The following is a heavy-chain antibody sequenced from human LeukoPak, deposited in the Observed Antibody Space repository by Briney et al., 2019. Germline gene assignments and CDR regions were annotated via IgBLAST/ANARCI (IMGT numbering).Heavy chain of an antibody. V-gene: IGHV3-21*01. J-gene: IGHJ4*02. Sequence: GGSLRLSCAASGFTFTNYNMNWVRQAPGKGLEWVSSISSSSSYIYYADSVKGRFTISRDNAKNSLYPQMNSLRAEDTAVYYCARGAHYYYDSSGYSYGDDYWGQGTLVTVSS. CDR2: ISSSSSYI. CDR1: GFTFTNYN. D-gene: IGHD3-22*01. CDR3: ARGAHYYYDSSGYSYGDDY.